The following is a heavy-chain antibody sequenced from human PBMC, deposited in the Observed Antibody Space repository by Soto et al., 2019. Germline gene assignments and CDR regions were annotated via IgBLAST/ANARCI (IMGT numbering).Heavy chain of an antibody. CDR2: INTKIGDT. CDR1: GYTFTAYY. D-gene: IGHD3-10*01. Sequence: QVQLVQSGAEVKEPGDSVRVSCEASGYTFTAYYIHWVRQVPGQGLEWMVWINTKIGDTTYAQDFQGRVTMTRDMSISTVYMELSRLTSDDTAIYYCARNMDYFYGPGSGNGHGVWGQGTTVTVFS. V-gene: IGHV1-2*02. CDR3: ARNMDYFYGPGSGNGHGV. J-gene: IGHJ6*02.